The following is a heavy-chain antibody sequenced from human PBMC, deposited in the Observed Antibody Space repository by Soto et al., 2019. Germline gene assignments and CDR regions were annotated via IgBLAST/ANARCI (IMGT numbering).Heavy chain of an antibody. CDR1: GGCLSGYY. V-gene: IGHV4-34*01. Sequence: ETLSLTGDVYGGCLSGYYWGWIRQPPGKGLEWSGEIKHSGSTNYNQSLKSRVTISVDTSKNQFSLKLRYVTAADTAVYYCARGNSVGATFYYYYVMDVWGQGTT. CDR3: ARGNSVGATFYYYYVMDV. J-gene: IGHJ6*02. D-gene: IGHD1-26*01. CDR2: IKHSGST.